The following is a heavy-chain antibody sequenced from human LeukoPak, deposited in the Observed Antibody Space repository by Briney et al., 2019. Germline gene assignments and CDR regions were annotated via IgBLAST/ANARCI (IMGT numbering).Heavy chain of an antibody. CDR3: ARGAYYYGSGSYRSQGY. Sequence: SETLSLTCAVYGGSSSGYYWSWIRQPPGKGLEWIGEINHSGSTNYNPSLKSRVTISVDTSKNQFSLKLSSVTAADTAVYYCARGAYYYGSGSYRSQGYWGQGTLVTVSS. D-gene: IGHD3-10*01. J-gene: IGHJ4*02. V-gene: IGHV4-34*01. CDR2: INHSGST. CDR1: GGSSSGYY.